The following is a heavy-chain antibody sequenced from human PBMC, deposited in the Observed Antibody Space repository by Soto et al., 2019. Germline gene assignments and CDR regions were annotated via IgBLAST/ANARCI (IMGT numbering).Heavy chain of an antibody. D-gene: IGHD3-16*01. Sequence: QVQLQESGPGLVKPSETLSLTCTVSGGSVTSGSYFWSWLRQPPGKGLEWIAYISYSGSSKYNPSLKSRVIISVDTSKNQFSLKLNSVTAADTAVYYCARDRLGEPGFDSWGRGTLVTVSS. CDR2: ISYSGSS. J-gene: IGHJ4*02. CDR1: GGSVTSGSYF. V-gene: IGHV4-61*01. CDR3: ARDRLGEPGFDS.